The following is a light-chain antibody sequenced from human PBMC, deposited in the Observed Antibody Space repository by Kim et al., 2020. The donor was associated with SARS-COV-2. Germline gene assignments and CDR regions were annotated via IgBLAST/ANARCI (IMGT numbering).Light chain of an antibody. CDR1: DSDVGGSNY. Sequence: QSALTQPASVSGSPGQSITISCTGTDSDVGGSNYVSWYQQHPAKAPKLLIYDVSKRPSGISDRFSGSKSGSTASLTISGLQAEDEADYHCGSYSGSSTLVFGGGTQLTVL. CDR2: DVS. J-gene: IGLJ2*01. V-gene: IGLV2-14*03. CDR3: GSYSGSSTLV.